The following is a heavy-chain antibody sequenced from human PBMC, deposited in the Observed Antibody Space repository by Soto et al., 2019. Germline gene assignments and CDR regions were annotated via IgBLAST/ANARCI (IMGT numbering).Heavy chain of an antibody. CDR2: SIPILGRE. D-gene: IGHD3-16*02. J-gene: IGHJ6*02. CDR1: RRTFSSCA. CDR3: ARDFWAGGFGELSTDGMDV. V-gene: IGHV1-69*13. Sequence: GASVQVSCKASRRTFSSCAIIWLRQAPRQGLDWMGGSIPILGRENYAQKFQGRVTITADESQRTAYMELSSLGSEDTGVYYCARDFWAGGFGELSTDGMDVWGQGTTVTVSS.